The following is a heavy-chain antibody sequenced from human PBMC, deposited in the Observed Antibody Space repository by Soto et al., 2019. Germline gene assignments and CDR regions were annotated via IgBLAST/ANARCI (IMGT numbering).Heavy chain of an antibody. V-gene: IGHV5-51*01. CDR3: ARQYSYGRNYYYGMDV. Sequence: GESLKISCKGSGYSFTSYWIGWVRQMPGKGLEWMGIIYPGDSDTRYSPSFQGQVTISADKSISTAYLQWSSLKASDTAMYHCARQYSYGRNYYYGMDVWGQGTTVTVSS. D-gene: IGHD5-18*01. CDR2: IYPGDSDT. CDR1: GYSFTSYW. J-gene: IGHJ6*02.